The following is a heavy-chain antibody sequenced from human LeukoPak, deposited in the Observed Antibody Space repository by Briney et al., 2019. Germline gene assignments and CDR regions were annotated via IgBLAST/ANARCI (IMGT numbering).Heavy chain of an antibody. CDR2: IYYSGST. D-gene: IGHD4-17*01. J-gene: IGHJ4*02. CDR3: ARNGYYSVDY. V-gene: IGHV4-39*07. Sequence: PSETLSLTCTVSGGSISSSSYYWGWIRQPPGKGLEWIGSIYYSGSTYYNPSLESRVTISVDTSKNQFSLKLSSVTAADTAVYYCARNGYYSVDYWGQGTLVTVSS. CDR1: GGSISSSSYY.